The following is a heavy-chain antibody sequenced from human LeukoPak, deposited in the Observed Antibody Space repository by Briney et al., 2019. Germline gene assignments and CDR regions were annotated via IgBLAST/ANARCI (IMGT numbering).Heavy chain of an antibody. CDR1: DLTVSNSY. J-gene: IGHJ3*02. CDR2: LYSGGTT. Sequence: GGSLRLSCAASDLTVSNSYMSWFRRAPGMGLEWVPVLYSGGTTYYADSVRGRFTISRDISKNTLILQMNSLRAEDSAVYYCARVRPGASGAYDIWGQGTMVSVP. CDR3: ARVRPGASGAYDI. V-gene: IGHV3-66*02.